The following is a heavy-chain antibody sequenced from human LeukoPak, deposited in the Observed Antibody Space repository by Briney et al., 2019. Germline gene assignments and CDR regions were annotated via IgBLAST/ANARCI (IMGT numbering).Heavy chain of an antibody. D-gene: IGHD6-19*01. CDR1: GGSISSSSYY. J-gene: IGHJ6*03. CDR3: ARHAGYSSGWPHYYYHYYMDV. CDR2: IYFRGST. V-gene: IGHV4-39*01. Sequence: SETLSLTCTVSGGSISSSSYYWGWIRQPPGKGLEWIGSIYFRGSTYYNPSLKSRVTISVDTSKNQFSLKLSSVTAADTAVYYCARHAGYSSGWPHYYYHYYMDVWGKGTTVTVSS.